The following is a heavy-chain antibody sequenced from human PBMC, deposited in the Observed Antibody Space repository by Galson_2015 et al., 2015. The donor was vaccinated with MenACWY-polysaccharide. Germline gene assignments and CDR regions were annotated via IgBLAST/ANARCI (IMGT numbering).Heavy chain of an antibody. CDR1: GFTFDDYA. Sequence: SLRLSCAASGFTFDDYAMHWVRQAPGKGLEWVSGISWNSGSIGYADSVKGRFTISRDNAKNSLYLQMNSLRDEGTAVYYCAKSMTILDYWGQGTLVTVSS. V-gene: IGHV3-9*01. J-gene: IGHJ4*02. CDR3: AKSMTILDY. CDR2: ISWNSGSI. D-gene: IGHD4/OR15-4a*01.